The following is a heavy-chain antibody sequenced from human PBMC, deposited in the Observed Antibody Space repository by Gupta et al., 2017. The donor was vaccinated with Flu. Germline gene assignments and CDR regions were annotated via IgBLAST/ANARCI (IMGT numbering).Heavy chain of an antibody. CDR1: GYTFTDYS. D-gene: IGHD1-26*01. CDR2: VHPNNGGT. CDR3: ARVAYIGSPV. J-gene: IGHJ4*02. V-gene: IGHV1-2*02. Sequence: QVQLVQSGAEVKKPGASVKVSCKASGYTFTDYSIHWVRQAPGQGLEWLGWVHPNNGGTNYAQKFQGRVTMTRDTSISTAYMELSNLRSDDTAVYYCARVAYIGSPVWGQGTLVTVSS.